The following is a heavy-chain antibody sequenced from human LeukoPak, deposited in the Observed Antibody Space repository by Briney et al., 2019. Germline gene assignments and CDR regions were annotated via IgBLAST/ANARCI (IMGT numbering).Heavy chain of an antibody. J-gene: IGHJ4*02. Sequence: GGSLRLSCAASGFTFSSYKMNWVRQAPGKGLEWVSYISSSGSTIYYADSVKGRFTISRDNAKNSLYLQMNSLRAEDTAVYYCARDLGSRVRGPVGGQGTLVTVSS. D-gene: IGHD3-10*01. CDR1: GFTFSSYK. CDR2: ISSSGSTI. CDR3: ARDLGSRVRGPV. V-gene: IGHV3-48*03.